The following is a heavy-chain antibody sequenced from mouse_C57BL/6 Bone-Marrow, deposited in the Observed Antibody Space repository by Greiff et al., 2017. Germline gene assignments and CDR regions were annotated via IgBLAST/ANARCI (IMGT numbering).Heavy chain of an antibody. CDR2: IDPETGGT. J-gene: IGHJ4*01. V-gene: IGHV1-15*01. CDR3: TRRGGVYYGSSYYAMDY. Sequence: QVQLQQSGAELVRPGASVTLSCKASGYTFTDYEMHWVKQTPVHGLEWIGAIDPETGGTAYNQKFKGKAILTADKSSSTAYMELRSLTSEDSAVYYCTRRGGVYYGSSYYAMDYWGQGTSVTVSS. D-gene: IGHD1-1*01. CDR1: GYTFTDYE.